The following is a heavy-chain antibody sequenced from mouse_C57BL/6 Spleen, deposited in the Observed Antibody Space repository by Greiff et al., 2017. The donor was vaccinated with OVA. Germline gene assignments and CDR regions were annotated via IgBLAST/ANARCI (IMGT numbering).Heavy chain of an antibody. Sequence: QVHVKQSGPELVKPGASVKISCKASGYAFSSSWMNWVKQRPGKGLEWIGRIYPGDGDTNYNGKFKGKATLTADKSSSTAYMQLSSLTSEDSAVYFCAIYGNYAMDYWGQGTSVTVSS. D-gene: IGHD2-1*01. CDR2: IYPGDGDT. CDR3: AIYGNYAMDY. V-gene: IGHV1-82*01. J-gene: IGHJ4*01. CDR1: GYAFSSSW.